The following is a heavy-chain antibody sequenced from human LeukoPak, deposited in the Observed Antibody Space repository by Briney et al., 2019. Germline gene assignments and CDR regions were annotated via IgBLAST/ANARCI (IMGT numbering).Heavy chain of an antibody. CDR2: IIPIFGTA. Sequence: SVKVSCKASGGTFSSYAISWVRQAPGQGLEWMGRIIPIFGTANYAQKFQGRVTITTDESTSTAYMELSSLRSEDTAVYFCARSAGYSSGWYYYWGQGTLVTVSS. J-gene: IGHJ4*02. D-gene: IGHD6-19*01. CDR3: ARSAGYSSGWYYY. V-gene: IGHV1-69*05. CDR1: GGTFSSYA.